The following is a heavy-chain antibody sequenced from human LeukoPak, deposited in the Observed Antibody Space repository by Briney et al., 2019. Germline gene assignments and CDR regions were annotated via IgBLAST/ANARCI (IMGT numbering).Heavy chain of an antibody. CDR3: GILTLSPG. Sequence: PGGSLRLFCSASGFTFNNYAMLWVRQAPGKGLEWVSGLSGSGGITNYANSVKGRFSISRDTAKNTLYLQMNSLRVDDTAVYYCGILTLSPGWGQGTLVTVSS. CDR2: LSGSGGIT. V-gene: IGHV3-23*01. CDR1: GFTFNNYA. D-gene: IGHD1-14*01. J-gene: IGHJ4*02.